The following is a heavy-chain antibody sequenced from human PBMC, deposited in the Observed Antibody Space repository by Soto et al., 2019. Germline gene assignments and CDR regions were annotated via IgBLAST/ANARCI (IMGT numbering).Heavy chain of an antibody. CDR3: ARDGWNYVARDAFDI. J-gene: IGHJ3*02. Sequence: PGGSLRLSCAASGFTFSSYAMHWVRQAPGKGLEWVAVISYDGSNKYYADSVKGRFTISRDNSKNTLYLQMNSLRAEDTAVYYRARDGWNYVARDAFDIWGQGTMVTVSS. V-gene: IGHV3-30-3*01. CDR1: GFTFSSYA. D-gene: IGHD1-7*01. CDR2: ISYDGSNK.